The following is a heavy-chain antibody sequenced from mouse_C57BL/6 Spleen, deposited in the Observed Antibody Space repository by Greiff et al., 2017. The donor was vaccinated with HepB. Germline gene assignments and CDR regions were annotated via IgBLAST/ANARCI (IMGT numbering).Heavy chain of an antibody. V-gene: IGHV1-82*01. Sequence: LVEPGASVKISCKASGYAFSSSWMNWVKQRPGKGLEWIGRIYPGDGDTNYNGKFKGKATLTADKSSSTAYMQLSSLTSEDSAVYFCARSTYYWGQGTTLTVSS. J-gene: IGHJ2*01. CDR2: IYPGDGDT. CDR3: ARSTYY. CDR1: GYAFSSSW.